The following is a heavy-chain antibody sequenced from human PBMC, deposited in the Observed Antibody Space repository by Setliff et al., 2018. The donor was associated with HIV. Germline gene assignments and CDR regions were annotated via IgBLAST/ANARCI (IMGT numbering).Heavy chain of an antibody. V-gene: IGHV1-69*10. CDR3: ARGPLYGYDRGYFDY. CDR1: GGTFNTFG. Sequence: SVKVSCKASGGTFNTFGMNWVRQAPGQGLAWMGGIIPIARIPNYAQKFQDGVTITADESTSTVYMEISSLTSEDTALYYCARGPLYGYDRGYFDYWGQGTLVTVSS. D-gene: IGHD5-12*01. J-gene: IGHJ4*02. CDR2: IIPIARIP.